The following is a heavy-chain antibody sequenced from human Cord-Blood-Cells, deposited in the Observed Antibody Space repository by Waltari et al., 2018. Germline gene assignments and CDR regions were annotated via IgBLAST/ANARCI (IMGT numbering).Heavy chain of an antibody. V-gene: IGHV4-34*01. J-gene: IGHJ6*03. D-gene: IGHD2-21*01. Sequence: QVQLQQWGAGLLKPSETLSLTCAVYGGSFSGYYWSWIRQPPGKGLEWIGEINHSGSTNYNPSLKSRVTISVDTSKNQFSLKLSSVTAADTAVYYCARGYSGTPYYYYYMDVWGKGTTVTVSS. CDR1: GGSFSGYY. CDR2: INHSGST. CDR3: ARGYSGTPYYYYYMDV.